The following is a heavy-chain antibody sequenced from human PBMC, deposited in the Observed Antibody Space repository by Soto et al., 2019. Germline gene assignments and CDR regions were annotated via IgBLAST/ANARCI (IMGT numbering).Heavy chain of an antibody. CDR1: GFTFSNYA. V-gene: IGHV3-23*01. CDR3: AKDERFVLTGYYRGR. D-gene: IGHD3-9*01. J-gene: IGHJ4*02. CDR2: ISGSGGST. Sequence: SGFTFSNYAVTWVRQDPGKELEWVSTISGSGGSTYYAESVKGRFTISRDNSKNTLYLQMNSLRAEDTAVYYCAKDERFVLTGYYRGRWGQGPLVPVSS.